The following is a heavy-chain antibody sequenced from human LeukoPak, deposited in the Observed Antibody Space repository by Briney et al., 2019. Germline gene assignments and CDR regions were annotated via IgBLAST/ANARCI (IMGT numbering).Heavy chain of an antibody. J-gene: IGHJ5*02. Sequence: PSETLSLTCAVYGGSFSGYYWSWIRQPPGKGREWIGEINHSGSTNYNPSLKSRVTISVDTSKNQFSLKLSSVTAADTAVYYCARGARYCSSTSCYVYWFDPWGQGTLVTVSS. D-gene: IGHD2-2*01. CDR3: ARGARYCSSTSCYVYWFDP. CDR1: GGSFSGYY. CDR2: INHSGST. V-gene: IGHV4-34*01.